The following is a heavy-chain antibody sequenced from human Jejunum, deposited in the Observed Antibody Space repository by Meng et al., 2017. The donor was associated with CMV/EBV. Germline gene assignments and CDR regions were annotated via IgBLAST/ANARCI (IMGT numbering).Heavy chain of an antibody. D-gene: IGHD6-25*01. Sequence: SCAASGFTLSDFYMTWIRQAPGKGLEWLSYIGYSGTDIHYADSVRGRFTISRDNAKNSLYLQMSSLRAEDTATYFCARLTSSSVPSPWGQGTLVTVSS. CDR2: IGYSGTDI. V-gene: IGHV3-11*01. J-gene: IGHJ5*02. CDR3: ARLTSSSVPSP. CDR1: GFTLSDFY.